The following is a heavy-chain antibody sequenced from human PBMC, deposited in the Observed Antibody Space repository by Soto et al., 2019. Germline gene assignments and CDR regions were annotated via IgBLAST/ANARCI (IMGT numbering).Heavy chain of an antibody. CDR3: ARDLRFSSTNYFDF. D-gene: IGHD2-8*01. CDR1: GFLFTDYY. J-gene: IGHJ4*02. CDR2: IDGSSDYT. V-gene: IGHV3-11*06. Sequence: PGGSLRLSCTASGFLFTDYYMSWIRQPPGKGLEWHAYIDGSSDYTNSADSVKGRFTISRDNAKNSVFLQMNNLRADDTAVYYCARDLRFSSTNYFDFWGRGTLVTVSS.